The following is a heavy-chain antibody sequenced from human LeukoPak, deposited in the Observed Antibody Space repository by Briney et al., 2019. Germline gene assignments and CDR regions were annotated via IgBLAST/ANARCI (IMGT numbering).Heavy chain of an antibody. CDR3: AKSNGYDLVDI. Sequence: SETLSLTCTVSGGSISSSSYYWGWIRQPPGKGLEWIGNIFDSGSTYYSPSLRSRVTISLDTSRNQFSLKLNSVTAADTAVYYCAKSNGYDLVDIWGQGTMVTVSS. CDR2: IFDSGST. J-gene: IGHJ3*02. CDR1: GGSISSSSYY. V-gene: IGHV4-39*07. D-gene: IGHD3/OR15-3a*01.